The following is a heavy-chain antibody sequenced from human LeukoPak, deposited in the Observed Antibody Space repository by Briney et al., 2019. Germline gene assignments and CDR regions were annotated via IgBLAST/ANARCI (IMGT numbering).Heavy chain of an antibody. J-gene: IGHJ3*02. CDR3: AREVVNDNPGGGDAFDI. CDR2: ISAYNGNT. D-gene: IGHD1-14*01. V-gene: IGHV1-18*01. Sequence: GASVKVSCKASGYTFTSYGISWVRQAPGQGLEWMGRISAYNGNTNYAQKLQGRVTMTTDTSTSTAYMELRSLRSDDTAAYYCAREVVNDNPGGGDAFDIWGQGTMVTVSS. CDR1: GYTFTSYG.